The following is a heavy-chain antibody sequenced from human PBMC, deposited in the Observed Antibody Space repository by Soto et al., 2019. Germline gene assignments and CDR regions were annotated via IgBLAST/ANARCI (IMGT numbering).Heavy chain of an antibody. CDR3: AKVRDFRIAVAAPFDY. CDR1: GFTFSSYA. CDR2: ISGSGGST. V-gene: IGHV3-23*01. D-gene: IGHD6-19*01. Sequence: EVQLLESGGGLVQPGGSLRLSCAASGFTFSSYAMSWVRQAPGKGLEWVSAISGSGGSTYYADSVKGRFTISRDNSKNTLYLQMNSLRAEDTAVYYCAKVRDFRIAVAAPFDYWGQGTLVTVSS. J-gene: IGHJ4*02.